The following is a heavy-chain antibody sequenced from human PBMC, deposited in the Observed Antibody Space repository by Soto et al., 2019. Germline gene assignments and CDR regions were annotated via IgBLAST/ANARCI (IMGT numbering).Heavy chain of an antibody. Sequence: QVQLVQSGAEVKKPGSSVKVSCKASGGTFSSYAITWVRQAPGQGLEWMGGIIPIFGTANYAQKFQGRVTITADESLTTAYMELSGLRSEDTAVYYCARDFPSSSSDPWGQGTLVTVSS. CDR3: ARDFPSSSSDP. CDR1: GGTFSSYA. J-gene: IGHJ5*02. CDR2: IIPIFGTA. V-gene: IGHV1-69*01.